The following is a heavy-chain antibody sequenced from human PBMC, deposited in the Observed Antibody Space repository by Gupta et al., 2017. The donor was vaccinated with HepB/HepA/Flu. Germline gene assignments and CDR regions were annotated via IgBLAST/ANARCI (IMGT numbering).Heavy chain of an antibody. CDR1: GFTRPLSYYG. CDR2: ISADGKNV. CDR3: SRNGDHSGYYWYFDL. D-gene: IGHD3-22*01. J-gene: IGHJ2*01. Sequence: QEQLVESGGGVVQPGRSLRLSCAASGFTRPLSYYGMHWVRQAPGKGLEWVAAISADGKNVYYAECMRGRLTISRDTSKNILYLQMNNLRAEDTAVYDGSRNGDHSGYYWYFDLWGRGTLGTVSS. V-gene: IGHV3-33*01.